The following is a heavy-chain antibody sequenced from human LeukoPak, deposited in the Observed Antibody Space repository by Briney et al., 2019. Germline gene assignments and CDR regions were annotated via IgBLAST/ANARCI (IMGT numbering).Heavy chain of an antibody. Sequence: SETLSLTCAVYGGSFSGYYWSWIRQPPGKGLEWIGEINHSGSTSYNPSLKSRVTISVETSKNQFSLKLSSVTAADTAVYYCASSGWYRGYWGQGTLVTVSS. J-gene: IGHJ4*02. CDR3: ASSGWYRGY. CDR1: GGSFSGYY. D-gene: IGHD6-19*01. CDR2: INHSGST. V-gene: IGHV4-34*01.